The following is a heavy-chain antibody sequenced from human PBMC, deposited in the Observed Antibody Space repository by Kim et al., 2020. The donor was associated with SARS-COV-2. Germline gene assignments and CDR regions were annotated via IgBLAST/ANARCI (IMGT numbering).Heavy chain of an antibody. V-gene: IGHV3-33*01. CDR3: ARDPPVYYDYIWGSYRPELYFDY. CDR2: IWYDGSNK. Sequence: GGSLRLSCAASGFTFSSYGMHWVRQAPGKGLEWVAVIWYDGSNKYYADSVKGRFTISRDNSKNTLYLQMNSLRAEDTAVYYCARDPPVYYDYIWGSYRPELYFDYWGQGTLVTVSS. J-gene: IGHJ4*02. D-gene: IGHD3-16*02. CDR1: GFTFSSYG.